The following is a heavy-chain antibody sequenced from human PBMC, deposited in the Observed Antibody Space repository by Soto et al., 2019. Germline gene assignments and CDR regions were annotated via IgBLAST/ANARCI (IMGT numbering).Heavy chain of an antibody. D-gene: IGHD3-10*01. CDR3: ARVYYYGSGRYYKEPLLAWFDR. CDR1: GGSISSGGYY. Sequence: QVQLQESGPGLVKPSQTLSLTCTVSGGSISSGGYYWSWIRQHPGKGLEWMGYIYYSGRPYYNPSLKSRATLAVDATKNQFSLKLSSVTAADTAVYYCARVYYYGSGRYYKEPLLAWFDRWGQGTLVTVSS. CDR2: IYYSGRP. V-gene: IGHV4-31*03. J-gene: IGHJ5*02.